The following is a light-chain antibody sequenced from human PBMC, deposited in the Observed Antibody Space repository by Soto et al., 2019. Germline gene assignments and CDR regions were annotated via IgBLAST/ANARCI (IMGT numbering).Light chain of an antibody. J-gene: IGKJ2*02. V-gene: IGKV3-11*01. Sequence: EIVLTQSPATLSLSPGERDTLSCTTSQNINNFLAWYQEKPGQAPRLLIYDVSVRAAGIPARFSGSGSETDFTLTISSLEPEDSAIYYCQQRANWPLGTFGQGTKVEIK. CDR2: DVS. CDR3: QQRANWPLGT. CDR1: QNINNF.